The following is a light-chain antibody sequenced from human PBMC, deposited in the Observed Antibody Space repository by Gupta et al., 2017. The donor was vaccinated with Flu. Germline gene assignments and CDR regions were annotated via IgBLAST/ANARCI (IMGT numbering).Light chain of an antibody. V-gene: IGKV1-5*03. J-gene: IGKJ1*01. CDR1: QSISNW. Sequence: SPSTLSAAVGDRVTITCRASQSISNWLAWYQQKPGKAPKLLIYKASNLERGVPSRFSGSGSGTEFALTINSLQPDDFATYYCQQYKAYSTFGQGTNVEIK. CDR3: QQYKAYST. CDR2: KAS.